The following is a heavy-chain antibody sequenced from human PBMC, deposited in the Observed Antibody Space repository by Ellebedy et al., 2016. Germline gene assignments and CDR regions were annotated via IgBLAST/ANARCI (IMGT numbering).Heavy chain of an antibody. V-gene: IGHV3-23*05. CDR1: GFTFSSYA. J-gene: IGHJ4*02. Sequence: GESLKISCEASGFTFSSYAMSWVRQAPGKGLEWVSTIHSDGSPHYADSMRGRFTVSRDGSKDTLYLEMGSLRADDTAIYYCAKCRHSTGCLLDYWGRGTLVTVSS. CDR2: IHSDGSP. D-gene: IGHD6-19*01. CDR3: AKCRHSTGCLLDY.